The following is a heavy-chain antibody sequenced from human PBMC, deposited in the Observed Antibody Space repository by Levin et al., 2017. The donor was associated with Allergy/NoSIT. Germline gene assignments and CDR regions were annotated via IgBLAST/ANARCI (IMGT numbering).Heavy chain of an antibody. CDR2: ISAYNGNT. D-gene: IGHD6-6*01. V-gene: IGHV1-18*01. Sequence: VASVKVSCKASGYTFTSYGISWVRQAPGQGLEWMGWISAYNGNTNYAQKLQGRVTMTTDTSTSTAYMELRSLRSDDTAVYYCAREYSSSSDKYLSVWFDPWGQGTLVTVSS. J-gene: IGHJ5*02. CDR1: GYTFTSYG. CDR3: AREYSSSSDKYLSVWFDP.